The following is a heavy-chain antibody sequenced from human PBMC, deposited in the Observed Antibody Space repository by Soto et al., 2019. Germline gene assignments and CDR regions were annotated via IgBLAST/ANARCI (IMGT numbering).Heavy chain of an antibody. CDR2: IKQDGSEK. V-gene: IGHV3-7*05. D-gene: IGHD3-3*01. J-gene: IGHJ3*02. CDR3: ARDRLRFLEWPPDAFDI. CDR1: GFTFSSYW. Sequence: GGSLRLSCAASGFTFSSYWMSWVRQAPGKGLEWVANIKQDGSEKYYVDSVKGRFTISRDNAKNSLYLQMNSLRAEDTAVYYCARDRLRFLEWPPDAFDIWGQGTMVTVSS.